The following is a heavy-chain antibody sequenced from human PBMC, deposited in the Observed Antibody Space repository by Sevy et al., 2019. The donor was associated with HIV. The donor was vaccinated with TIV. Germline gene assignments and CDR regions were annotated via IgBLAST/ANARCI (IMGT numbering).Heavy chain of an antibody. CDR3: VRGTTVYDFWTGGDY. J-gene: IGHJ4*02. CDR2: ISGFNGDT. D-gene: IGHD3-3*01. CDR1: GYTFTNYA. V-gene: IGHV1-18*01. Sequence: ASVKVSCKASGYTFTNYAISWVRQAPGQGLEWMGWISGFNGDTKNAEKFQGRFTMTTDTSTKTAYMDLRSLRSDDTAVYDCVRGTTVYDFWTGGDYWGQGTLVTVSS.